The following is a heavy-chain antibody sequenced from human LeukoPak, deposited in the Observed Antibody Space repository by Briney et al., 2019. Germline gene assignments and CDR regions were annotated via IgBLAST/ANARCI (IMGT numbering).Heavy chain of an antibody. CDR3: AKDSGLRLYYYYSHMDV. J-gene: IGHJ6*03. CDR2: ISWNCGAI. CDR1: GFNFPDHA. Sequence: GGSLRLSCAASGFNFPDHAMHWVRQTPGKGLEWVSGISWNCGAIGYADYVKGRFTLSRDNGKNTLYLQMNSLTGEDTAFYYCAKDSGLRLYYYYSHMDVWGKGATVTVSS. D-gene: IGHD3/OR15-3a*01. V-gene: IGHV3-9*01.